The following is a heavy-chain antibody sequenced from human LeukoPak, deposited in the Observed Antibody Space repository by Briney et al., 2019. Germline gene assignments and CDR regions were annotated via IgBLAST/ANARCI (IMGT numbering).Heavy chain of an antibody. D-gene: IGHD3-3*01. CDR3: AGEWPDRAFDI. J-gene: IGHJ3*02. V-gene: IGHV4-39*01. CDR2: IYYSGST. Sequence: SETLSLTCTVSGGSISSSNFYWGWIRQPPGKGLEWIGSIYYSGSTYYNPSLRSRVTISVDTSKNQFSLKLSSVTAADTAVYYCAGEWPDRAFDIWGQGTMVTVSS. CDR1: GGSISSSNFY.